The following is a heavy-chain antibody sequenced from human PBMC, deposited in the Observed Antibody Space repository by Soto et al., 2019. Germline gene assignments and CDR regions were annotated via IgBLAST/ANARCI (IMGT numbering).Heavy chain of an antibody. CDR1: GFTFSSFG. D-gene: IGHD4-17*01. Sequence: EVQLLESGGGLVQPGGSLRLSCAASGFTFSSFGMSWVRQTPGKGLEWVSAISGFGDDTYYADSVKGRFTISRDNSKNMLYLQMHSLRADDTAVYYCANPQGWPVTPFDHWGQGTLVTVSS. J-gene: IGHJ4*02. CDR2: ISGFGDDT. CDR3: ANPQGWPVTPFDH. V-gene: IGHV3-23*01.